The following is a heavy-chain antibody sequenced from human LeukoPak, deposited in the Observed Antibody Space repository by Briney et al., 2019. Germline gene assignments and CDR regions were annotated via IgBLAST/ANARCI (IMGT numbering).Heavy chain of an antibody. D-gene: IGHD4-17*01. V-gene: IGHV3-21*01. CDR1: GFTFSSYS. CDR3: ARIDDYGDYVGGLDFDY. CDR2: ISSSSSYI. J-gene: IGHJ4*02. Sequence: GSLRLSCAASGFTFSSYSMNWVRQAPGKGLEWVSSISSSSSYIYYADSVKGRFTISRDNAKNSLYLQMNSLRDEDTAVYYCARIDDYGDYVGGLDFDYWGQGTLVTVSS.